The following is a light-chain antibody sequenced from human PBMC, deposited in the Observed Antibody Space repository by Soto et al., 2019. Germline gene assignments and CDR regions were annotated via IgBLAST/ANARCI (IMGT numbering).Light chain of an antibody. J-gene: IGKJ2*01. CDR2: AAS. CDR1: QSIGTW. Sequence: DIQMTQSPSTLSASVGDRVTITCRASQSIGTWLAWYQQKPGKAPKLLIFAASSLQSGVPSRFSGSGSGTEFTLTISSLQTDDFATYYCQQYNSYEYTFGQGTKLEIK. V-gene: IGKV1-5*01. CDR3: QQYNSYEYT.